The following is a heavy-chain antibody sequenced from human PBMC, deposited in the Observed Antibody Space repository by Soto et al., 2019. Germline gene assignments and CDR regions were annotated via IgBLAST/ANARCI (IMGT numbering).Heavy chain of an antibody. CDR1: GDSISNYY. J-gene: IGHJ4*02. CDR3: ATGRSEVVPGAMDS. Sequence: SETLSLTCTVSGDSISNYYCNWVRKSAGKGLEWIGRIYPTGSTTYNPSLKSRLTMSVDTSKNQFSLRLTSMTAAETAVYYCATGRSEVVPGAMDSWGQGTLVTVSS. D-gene: IGHD2-2*01. CDR2: IYPTGST. V-gene: IGHV4-4*07.